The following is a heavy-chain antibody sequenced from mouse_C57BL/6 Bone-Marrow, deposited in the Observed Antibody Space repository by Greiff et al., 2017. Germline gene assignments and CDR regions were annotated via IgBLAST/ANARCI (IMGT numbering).Heavy chain of an antibody. Sequence: QVQLQQSGAELVKPGASLKMSCTASGFTFTTYPIEWMQQTHGKSLEWIGNFHPYNDDTKYNEKFKGKATLTVEKSSSTVYLELSRLTSDDSAVYYCARGGNYGGYYFDYWGQGTTLTVSS. CDR1: GFTFTTYP. D-gene: IGHD2-1*01. CDR3: ARGGNYGGYYFDY. J-gene: IGHJ2*01. CDR2: FHPYNDDT. V-gene: IGHV1-47*01.